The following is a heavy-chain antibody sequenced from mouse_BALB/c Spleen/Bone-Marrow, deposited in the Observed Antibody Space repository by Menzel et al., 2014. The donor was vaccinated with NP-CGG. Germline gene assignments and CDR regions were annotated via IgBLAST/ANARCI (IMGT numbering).Heavy chain of an antibody. CDR3: ARHDGYFDY. V-gene: IGHV3-1*02. CDR2: IYYSGGS. D-gene: IGHD2-3*01. Sequence: VQLKQSGPDLVKPSQSLSLTCTVTCYSITSGYSWHWIRQFPGNKLEWMGFIYYSGGSNYNPSLKSRVSISRDTSKNQFFLQLNSVTSEDAATYYCARHDGYFDYWGQGTTLTVSS. J-gene: IGHJ2*01. CDR1: CYSITSGYS.